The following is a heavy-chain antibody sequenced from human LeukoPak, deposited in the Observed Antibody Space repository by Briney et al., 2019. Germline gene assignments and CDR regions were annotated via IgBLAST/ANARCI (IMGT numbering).Heavy chain of an antibody. J-gene: IGHJ3*02. D-gene: IGHD6-13*01. CDR2: IRYDGSNT. CDR1: GFSFTSYG. Sequence: GGSLRLSCAASGFSFTSYGFHWVRQAPGKGLEWLTFIRYDGSNTYYSGSVRGRFTISRDNSKNTVHLQMNSLRPDDTAMYYCARDQEGQQLVPGVFDIWGQGTMVTVSS. CDR3: ARDQEGQQLVPGVFDI. V-gene: IGHV3-30*02.